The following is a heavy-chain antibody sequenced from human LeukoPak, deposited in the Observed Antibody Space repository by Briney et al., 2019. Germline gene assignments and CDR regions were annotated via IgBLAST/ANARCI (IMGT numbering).Heavy chain of an antibody. Sequence: SETLSLTCTVSGGSISSSSYYWSWIRQPPGKGLEWIGEINHSGSTNYNPSLKSRVTISVDTSKNQFSLKLSSVTAADTAVYYCARASPFDYWGQGTLVTVSS. J-gene: IGHJ4*02. V-gene: IGHV4-39*07. CDR3: ARASPFDY. CDR2: INHSGST. CDR1: GGSISSSSYY.